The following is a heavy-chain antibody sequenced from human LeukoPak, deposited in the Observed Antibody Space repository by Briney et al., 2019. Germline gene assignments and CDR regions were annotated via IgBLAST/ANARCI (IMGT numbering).Heavy chain of an antibody. J-gene: IGHJ4*02. V-gene: IGHV3-48*01. Sequence: GGSLRLSCAASGFTISTYSMNWVRQAPGKGLEWVSYISSSSSAIYYADSVKGRFTISRDNAKNSLYLQMSCLRAEDTAVYFCARVTMYCFDYWGQGTLVTVSS. D-gene: IGHD5-24*01. CDR2: ISSSSSAI. CDR1: GFTISTYS. CDR3: ARVTMYCFDY.